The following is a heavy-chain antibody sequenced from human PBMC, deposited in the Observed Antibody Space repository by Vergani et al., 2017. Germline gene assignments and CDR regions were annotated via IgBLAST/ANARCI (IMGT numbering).Heavy chain of an antibody. CDR3: ARHAYDFWSGYSMAIDY. CDR1: GGSISSYY. V-gene: IGHV4-59*01. D-gene: IGHD3-3*01. CDR2: IYYSGST. J-gene: IGHJ4*02. Sequence: QVQLQESGPGLVKPSETLSLTCTVSGGSISSYYWSWIRQPPGKGLEWIGYIYYSGSTNYNPSLKSRVTISVDTSKNQFSLKLSSVTAADTAVYYGARHAYDFWSGYSMAIDYWGQGTLVTVSS.